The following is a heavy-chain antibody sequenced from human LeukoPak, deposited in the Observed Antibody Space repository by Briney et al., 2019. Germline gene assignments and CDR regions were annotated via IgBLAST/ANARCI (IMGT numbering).Heavy chain of an antibody. CDR1: GGSITSDNYY. J-gene: IGHJ4*02. D-gene: IGHD6-13*01. V-gene: IGHV4-39*01. CDR2: IHDNGNT. CDR3: ARPRIAAAGYYFDY. Sequence: SETLSLTCSASGGSITSDNYYWNWIRQPPGKGLEWIGTIHDNGNTYYSASLKSRVTISVDTSKNQFSLKLSSVTAADTAVYYCARPRIAAAGYYFDYRGQGTLVTVSS.